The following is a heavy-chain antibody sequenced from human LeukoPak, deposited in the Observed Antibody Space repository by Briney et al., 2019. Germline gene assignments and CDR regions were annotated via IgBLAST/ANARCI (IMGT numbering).Heavy chain of an antibody. J-gene: IGHJ4*02. D-gene: IGHD1-26*01. CDR1: GGSISSYY. CDR3: ARHVRRGSRFDY. CDR2: IYYSGST. V-gene: IGHV4-59*08. Sequence: SETLSLTCTDSGGSISSYYWSWIRQPPGKGLEWIGYIYYSGSTNYNPSPKSRVTISVDTSKNQFSLKLSSVTAADTAVYYCARHVRRGSRFDYWGQGTLVTVSS.